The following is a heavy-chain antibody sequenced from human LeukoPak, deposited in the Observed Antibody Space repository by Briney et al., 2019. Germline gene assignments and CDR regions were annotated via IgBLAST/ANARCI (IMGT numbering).Heavy chain of an antibody. V-gene: IGHV4-30-2*01. CDR1: GGSISSGGYS. D-gene: IGHD1-7*01. J-gene: IGHJ4*02. CDR3: ARGTKKFSLDY. CDR2: IYHSGST. Sequence: PSETLSLTRAVSGGSISSGGYSWSWIRQPPGKGLEWIGYIYHSGSTYYNPSLKSRVTISVDRSKNQFSLKLSSVTAADTAVYYCARGTKKFSLDYWGQGTLVTVSS.